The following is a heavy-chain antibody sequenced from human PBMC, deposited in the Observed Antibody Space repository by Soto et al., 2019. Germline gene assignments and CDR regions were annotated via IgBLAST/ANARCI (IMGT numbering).Heavy chain of an antibody. Sequence: EVQLLESGGGLGQPGGSLRLSCAASGFSFNSYAMSWVRQAPGKGLEWVSGISDSGGNTYYADSVKGRFTISRDNTKNTLYLQMNSLRAEDTAVYYCAKDAYNSGWYYFDYWGQGTLVTVSS. J-gene: IGHJ4*02. CDR1: GFSFNSYA. CDR3: AKDAYNSGWYYFDY. V-gene: IGHV3-23*01. D-gene: IGHD6-19*01. CDR2: ISDSGGNT.